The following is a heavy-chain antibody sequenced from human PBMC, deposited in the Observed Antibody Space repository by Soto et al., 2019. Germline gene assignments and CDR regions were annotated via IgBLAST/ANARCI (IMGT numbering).Heavy chain of an antibody. CDR3: AREYGDYPYWFDP. Sequence: QVQLQESGPGLVKPSETLSLTCTVSGGSVSSGSYYWSWIRQPPGKGLEWIGYIYYSGSTNYNPSLKRRVTISVDTSKNPFSLKLSSVTAADTAVYYCAREYGDYPYWFDPWGQGTLVTVSS. J-gene: IGHJ5*02. D-gene: IGHD4-17*01. CDR2: IYYSGST. CDR1: GGSVSSGSYY. V-gene: IGHV4-61*01.